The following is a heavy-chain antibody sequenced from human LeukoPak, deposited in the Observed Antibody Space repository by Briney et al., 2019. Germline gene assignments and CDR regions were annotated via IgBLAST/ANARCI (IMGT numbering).Heavy chain of an antibody. V-gene: IGHV1-69*13. CDR3: ARGGAVYDFWSGYFLPDAFDI. Sequence: GASVKVSCKASGGTFSSYAISWVRQAPGQGLEWMGGIIPIFGTANYAQKFQGRVTITADESTSTAYMELSSLRSEDTAVYYCARGGAVYDFWSGYFLPDAFDIWGQGTMVTVPS. CDR1: GGTFSSYA. CDR2: IIPIFGTA. J-gene: IGHJ3*02. D-gene: IGHD3-3*01.